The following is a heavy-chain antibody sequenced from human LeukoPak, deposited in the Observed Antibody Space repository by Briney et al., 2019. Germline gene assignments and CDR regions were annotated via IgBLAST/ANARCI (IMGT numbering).Heavy chain of an antibody. CDR1: GGSISSSSYY. CDR3: ARLAGYSSGWYPYYYYYMDV. D-gene: IGHD6-19*01. CDR2: IYYSGST. V-gene: IGHV4-39*01. J-gene: IGHJ6*03. Sequence: PSETLSLTCTVSGGSISSSSYYWGWIRQPPGKGLEWIGSIYYSGSTYYNPSLKSRVTISVDTSKNQFSLKLSSVTAADTAVYYCARLAGYSSGWYPYYYYYMDVWGKGTTVTVSS.